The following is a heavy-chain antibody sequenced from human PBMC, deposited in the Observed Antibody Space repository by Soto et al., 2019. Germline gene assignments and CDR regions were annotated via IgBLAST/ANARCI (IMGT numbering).Heavy chain of an antibody. V-gene: IGHV1-18*01. Sequence: ASVKVSCKASGYTFTSYGISWVRQAPGQGLEWMGWISAYNGNTNYAQKLQGRVTMTTDTSTSTAYMELRSLRSDDTAVYYCARDTSIAARPHYYYGMDGWGQGTTVTVSS. J-gene: IGHJ6*02. D-gene: IGHD6-6*01. CDR3: ARDTSIAARPHYYYGMDG. CDR1: GYTFTSYG. CDR2: ISAYNGNT.